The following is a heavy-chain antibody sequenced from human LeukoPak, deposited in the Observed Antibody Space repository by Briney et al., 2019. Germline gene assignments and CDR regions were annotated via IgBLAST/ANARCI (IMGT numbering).Heavy chain of an antibody. D-gene: IGHD3-10*01. J-gene: IGHJ4*02. Sequence: SVKVSCKASGGSFSSYVITWVRQAPGQGLEWMGRIIPVLGVSNFAQKFQGRVTITAVKSTSTAYMELSSLRSEDTAVYYCAREREPYYYGSGKPSTFDYWGQGTLVTVSS. CDR2: IIPVLGVS. V-gene: IGHV1-69*04. CDR1: GGSFSSYV. CDR3: AREREPYYYGSGKPSTFDY.